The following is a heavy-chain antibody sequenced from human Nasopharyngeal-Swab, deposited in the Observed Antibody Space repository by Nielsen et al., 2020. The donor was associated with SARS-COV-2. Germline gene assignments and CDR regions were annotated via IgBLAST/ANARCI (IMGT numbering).Heavy chain of an antibody. Sequence: PGKGLEWVAVISYDGINKYNADSVKGRFTISRDNAKNSLYLQMNSLRAEDTAVYYCARDGLDYDFWSAYFMDVWGQGTTVTVSS. D-gene: IGHD3-3*01. V-gene: IGHV3-33*05. CDR2: ISYDGINK. CDR3: ARDGLDYDFWSAYFMDV. J-gene: IGHJ6*02.